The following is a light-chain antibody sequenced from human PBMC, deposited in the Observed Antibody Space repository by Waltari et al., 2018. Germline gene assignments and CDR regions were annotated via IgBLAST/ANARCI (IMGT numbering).Light chain of an antibody. CDR3: AAWDDSRSVV. CDR2: SNN. CDR1: SSTIGSNT. Sequence: QSVLTQPPSASGTPGQRVTTSCSGRSSTIGSNTVNWYQQLPGTAPKLLIYSNNQRPSGVPDRFSGSKSGTSASLAISGLQSEDEADYYCAAWDDSRSVVFGGGTKLTVL. V-gene: IGLV1-44*01. J-gene: IGLJ2*01.